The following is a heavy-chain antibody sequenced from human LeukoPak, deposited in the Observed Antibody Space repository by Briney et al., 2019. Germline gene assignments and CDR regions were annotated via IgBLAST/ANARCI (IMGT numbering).Heavy chain of an antibody. CDR1: GFTFSDYY. J-gene: IGHJ4*02. CDR2: ISSSGSNI. CDR3: ARSIPAGNGR. D-gene: IGHD4-23*01. Sequence: PGGSLRLSCAASGFTFSDYYMSWIRQAQGKGLGWVSYISSSGSNIAYADSVKGRFTISTDNATNSLYLQMNSLRTEAQASAYFARSIPAGNGRWGQGTLVTVSS. V-gene: IGHV3-11*01.